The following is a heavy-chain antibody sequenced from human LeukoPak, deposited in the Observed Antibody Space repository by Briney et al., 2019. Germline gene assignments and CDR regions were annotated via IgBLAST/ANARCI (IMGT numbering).Heavy chain of an antibody. CDR2: ISSSSYI. V-gene: IGHV3-21*01. CDR1: GFTFSTYA. D-gene: IGHD3-22*01. CDR3: ARYDSSGYYVDY. J-gene: IGHJ4*02. Sequence: GGSLRLSCVASGFTFSTYAMNWVRQAPGKGLEWVSSISSSSYIYYADSVKGRFTISRDNAKNSLYLQMNSLRAEDTAVYYCARYDSSGYYVDYWGQGTLVTVSS.